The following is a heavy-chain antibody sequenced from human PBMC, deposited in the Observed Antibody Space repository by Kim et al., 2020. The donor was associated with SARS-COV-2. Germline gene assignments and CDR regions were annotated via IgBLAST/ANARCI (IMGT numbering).Heavy chain of an antibody. CDR2: ISSSSSYI. Sequence: GGSLRLSCAASGFTFSSYSMNWVRQAPGKGLEWVSSISSSSSYIYYADSVKGRFTISRDNAKNSLYLQMNSLRAEDTAVYYCARGESYYDFWSGYDTYYYYYMDVWGKGTTVTVSS. CDR1: GFTFSSYS. D-gene: IGHD3-3*01. CDR3: ARGESYYDFWSGYDTYYYYYMDV. J-gene: IGHJ6*03. V-gene: IGHV3-21*01.